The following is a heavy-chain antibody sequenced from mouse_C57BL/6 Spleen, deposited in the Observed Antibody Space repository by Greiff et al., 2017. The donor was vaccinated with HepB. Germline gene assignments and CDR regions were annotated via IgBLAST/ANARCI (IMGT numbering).Heavy chain of an antibody. V-gene: IGHV1-82*01. J-gene: IGHJ4*01. CDR2: IYPGDGDT. CDR1: GYAFSSSW. D-gene: IGHD1-1*01. Sequence: VKLQESGPELVKPGASVKISCKASGYAFSSSWMNWVKQRPGKGLEWIGRIYPGDGDTKYNGKFKGKATLTADKSSSTAYMQLSSLTSEDSAVYFCASSTVVGGNYAMDYWGQGTSVTVSS. CDR3: ASSTVVGGNYAMDY.